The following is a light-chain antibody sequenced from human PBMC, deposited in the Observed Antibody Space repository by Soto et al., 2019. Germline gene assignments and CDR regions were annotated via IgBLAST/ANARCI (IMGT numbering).Light chain of an antibody. Sequence: DIKMTQSPSTLSASVGDRVTITCRASQSISSWLAWYQQKPGKAPKLLIYKASSLESGVPSRFSGSGSGTDFTLTISSLQPDDFATYYCQQYNSYSPVTFGGGTKVEIK. CDR1: QSISSW. J-gene: IGKJ4*01. V-gene: IGKV1-5*03. CDR3: QQYNSYSPVT. CDR2: KAS.